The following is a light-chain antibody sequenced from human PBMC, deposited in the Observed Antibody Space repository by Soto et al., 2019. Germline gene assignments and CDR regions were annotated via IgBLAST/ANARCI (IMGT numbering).Light chain of an antibody. V-gene: IGKV1-39*01. CDR3: KQSHEAPQT. Sequence: IQMTQSPSSLSASVGDRVTITCRASQNIRTFLNWFQQKPGKAPKLLISSAFSLRSGVPSRFSGRGSGKNFPLPISGLPPENFATYLCKQSHEAPQTFGGGTKAEIK. J-gene: IGKJ4*01. CDR1: QNIRTF. CDR2: SAF.